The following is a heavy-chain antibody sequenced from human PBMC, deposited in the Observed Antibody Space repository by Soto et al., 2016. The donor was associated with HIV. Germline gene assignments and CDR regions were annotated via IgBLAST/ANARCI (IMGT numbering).Heavy chain of an antibody. D-gene: IGHD3-22*01. V-gene: IGHV4-38-2*01. CDR2: IYHSGST. CDR1: GYSISSDYY. CDR3: ARSYSDSTGYVLRGVAWFDP. Sequence: QVQLQESGPGLVKPSETLSLTCAVSGYSISSDYYWGWIRQPPGKGLEWIGSIYHSGSTYYNPSLESRVTISVDTSKNQFSLKLSSVTAADTAVYYCARSYSDSTGYVLRGVAWFDPWGQGTLVTVSS. J-gene: IGHJ5*02.